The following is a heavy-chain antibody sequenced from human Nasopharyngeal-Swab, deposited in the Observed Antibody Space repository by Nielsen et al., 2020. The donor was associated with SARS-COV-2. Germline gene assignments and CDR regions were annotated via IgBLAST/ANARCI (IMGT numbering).Heavy chain of an antibody. D-gene: IGHD2-8*02. CDR3: AKDTGFDY. V-gene: IGHV3-23*01. Sequence: GESLKISCAVSGFPFSTSAMSWVRQVPGKGLEWVSAISGRGGTFYADSVQGRFSISRDTSKTTLYLQMNSLRAEDTGIYYCAKDTGFDYWGQGTRVTVSS. CDR2: ISGRGGT. CDR1: GFPFSTSA. J-gene: IGHJ4*02.